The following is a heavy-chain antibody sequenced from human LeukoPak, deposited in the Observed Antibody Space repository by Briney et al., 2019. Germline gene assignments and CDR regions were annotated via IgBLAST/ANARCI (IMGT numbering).Heavy chain of an antibody. V-gene: IGHV3-48*03. CDR1: GFTFSSYE. CDR2: ISSSGSTI. D-gene: IGHD2-2*01. Sequence: GGSLRLSCAASGFTFSSYEMSWVRQAPGKGLEWVSYISSSGSTIYYADSVKGRFTISRDNAKNSLHLQMNSLRAEDTAVYYCAMIVVVPARAFDIWGQGTMVTVSS. CDR3: AMIVVVPARAFDI. J-gene: IGHJ3*02.